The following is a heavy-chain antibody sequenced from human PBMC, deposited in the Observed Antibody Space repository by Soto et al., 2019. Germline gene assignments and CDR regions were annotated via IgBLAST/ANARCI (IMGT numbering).Heavy chain of an antibody. D-gene: IGHD3-3*01. Sequence: QLQLQESGPGLVKPSETLSLTCTVSGGSISSSSYYWGWIRQPPGKGLEWIGSIYYSGSTYYNPSLKSRVTISVDTSKNQFSVKLSSVTAADTAVYYCARHMRLLEWLLLDYWGQGTLVTVSS. V-gene: IGHV4-39*01. CDR3: ARHMRLLEWLLLDY. CDR2: IYYSGST. CDR1: GGSISSSSYY. J-gene: IGHJ4*02.